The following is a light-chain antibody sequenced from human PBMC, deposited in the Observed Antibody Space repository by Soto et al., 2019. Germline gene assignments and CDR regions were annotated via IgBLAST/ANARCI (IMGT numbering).Light chain of an antibody. CDR3: QQSKSPPYT. V-gene: IGKV1-5*01. J-gene: IGKJ2*01. CDR2: DAS. CDR1: QSLGVW. Sequence: DLQMTQSPSTLSASVGDRVTITCRASQSLGVWLAWYQQKPGKAPKLLMHDASSLESGVPSRFSGTGSATDFTLTISNVQPDDFATYYCQQSKSPPYTFGQGTKLDLK.